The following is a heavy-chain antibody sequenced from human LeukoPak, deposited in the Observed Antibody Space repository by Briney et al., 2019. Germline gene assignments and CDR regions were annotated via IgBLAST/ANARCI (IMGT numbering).Heavy chain of an antibody. V-gene: IGHV4-59*08. CDR3: ARHEGKLWFGETAMNY. CDR2: MSYSGTT. J-gene: IGHJ4*02. D-gene: IGHD3-10*01. Sequence: SETLSLTCTVSGGSISSYSWSWVRQPPEKGLEWIAYMSYSGTTNYNPSLKSRVTISVDTSKKQFSLKLTSVTAADTAVYYCARHEGKLWFGETAMNYWGQGTLVTVSS. CDR1: GGSISSYS.